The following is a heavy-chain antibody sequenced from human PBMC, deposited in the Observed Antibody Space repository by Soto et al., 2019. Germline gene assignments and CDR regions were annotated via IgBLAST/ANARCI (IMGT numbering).Heavy chain of an antibody. CDR2: IIPIFGTA. Sequence: QVQLVQSGAEVKKPGSSVKVSCKASGGTFSSYAISWLRQAPGQGLEWMGGIIPIFGTANYAQKFQGRVTVTADDSTSTAYMELSSLRSEDTAVYYCARMEFRLHTFDYWGQGTLVTVSS. CDR3: ARMEFRLHTFDY. V-gene: IGHV1-69*12. J-gene: IGHJ4*02. CDR1: GGTFSSYA. D-gene: IGHD4-4*01.